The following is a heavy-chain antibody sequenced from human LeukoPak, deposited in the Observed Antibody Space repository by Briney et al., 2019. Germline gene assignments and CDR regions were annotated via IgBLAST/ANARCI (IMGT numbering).Heavy chain of an antibody. CDR1: GGSFSGYY. D-gene: IGHD5-18*01. CDR3: ARRLPWILF. V-gene: IGHV4-34*01. CDR2: INHSGST. J-gene: IGHJ4*02. Sequence: SETLSLTCAVYGGSFSGYYWSWIRQPPGKGLEWIGEINHSGSTNYNPSLKSRVTISVDTSKNQFSLKLSSVTAADTAVYYCARRLPWILFGGQGTLVTVSS.